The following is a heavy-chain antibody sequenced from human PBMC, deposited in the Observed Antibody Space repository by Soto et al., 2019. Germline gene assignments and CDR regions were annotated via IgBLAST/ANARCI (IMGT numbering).Heavy chain of an antibody. CDR2: IYYSGST. J-gene: IGHJ4*02. V-gene: IGHV4-59*01. CDR1: GGSISSYY. Sequence: QVQLQESGPGLVKPSETLSLTCTVSGGSISSYYWSWIRQPPGKGLEWIGYIYYSGSTNYNPSLKSRVTISVDTSKNQLSLKLSSVTAADPAVYYCARVPITATVAGFDYWGQGNLVSVSS. D-gene: IGHD4-17*01. CDR3: ARVPITATVAGFDY.